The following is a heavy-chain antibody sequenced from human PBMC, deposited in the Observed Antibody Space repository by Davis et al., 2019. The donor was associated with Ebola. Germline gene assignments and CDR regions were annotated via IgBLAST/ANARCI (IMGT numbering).Heavy chain of an antibody. CDR2: ISYDGSNK. CDR3: ARGAGYCSSTSCAPYYYYMDV. J-gene: IGHJ6*03. V-gene: IGHV3-30*03. CDR1: GFTFSSYG. Sequence: GESLKISCAASGFTFSSYGMHWVRQAPGKGLEWVAVISYDGSNKYYADSVKGRFTISRDNSKNTLYLQMNSLRAEDTAVYYCARGAGYCSSTSCAPYYYYMDVWGKGTTVTVSS. D-gene: IGHD2-2*01.